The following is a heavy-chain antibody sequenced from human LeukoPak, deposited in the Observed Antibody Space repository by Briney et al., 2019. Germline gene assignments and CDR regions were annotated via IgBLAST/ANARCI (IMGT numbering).Heavy chain of an antibody. CDR2: INHSGST. CDR3: ARLGRWLRFGFFDY. Sequence: PSETLSLTCAVYGGSFSGYYWSWIRQPPGKGLEWIGEINHSGSTNYNPSLKSRVTISVDTSKNQFSLKLSSVTAADTAAYYCARLGRWLRFGFFDYWGQGTLVTVSS. V-gene: IGHV4-34*01. D-gene: IGHD5-12*01. J-gene: IGHJ4*02. CDR1: GGSFSGYY.